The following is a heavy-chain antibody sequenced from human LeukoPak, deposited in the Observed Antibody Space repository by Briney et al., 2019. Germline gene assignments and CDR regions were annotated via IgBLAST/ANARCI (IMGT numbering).Heavy chain of an antibody. CDR3: ARGRVVIARGGWFDP. D-gene: IGHD2-21*01. CDR2: IYYSGST. CDR1: GGSLSSYY. Sequence: SETLSLTCTVSGGSLSSYYWSWIRQPPGKGLEWIGYIYYSGSTNYNPSLKSRVTISVDTSKNQFSLKLSSVTAADTAVYYCARGRVVIARGGWFDPWGQGTLVTVSS. J-gene: IGHJ5*02. V-gene: IGHV4-59*01.